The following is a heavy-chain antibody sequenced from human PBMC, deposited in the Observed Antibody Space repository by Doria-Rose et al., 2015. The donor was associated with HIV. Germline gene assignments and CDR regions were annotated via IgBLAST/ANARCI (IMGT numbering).Heavy chain of an antibody. J-gene: IGHJ3*02. CDR1: GYTFTSYA. CDR3: ARGDYYDSSGYYPMNAFDI. V-gene: IGHV1-3*01. Sequence: QLAQSGAEVKKPGASVKVSCKASGYTFTSYAMHWVRQAPGQRLEWMGWINAGNGNTKYSQKFQGRVTITRDTSASTAYMELSSLRSEDTAVYYCARGDYYDSSGYYPMNAFDIWGQGTMVTVSS. D-gene: IGHD3-22*01. CDR2: INAGNGNT.